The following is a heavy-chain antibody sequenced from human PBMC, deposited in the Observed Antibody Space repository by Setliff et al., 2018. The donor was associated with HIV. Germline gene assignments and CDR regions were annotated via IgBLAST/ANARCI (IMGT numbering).Heavy chain of an antibody. Sequence: PSETLSLTCTVSGGSINSGIYYWTWIRQPAGKGLEWLGRIHIGGNTNYNPSLKSRVTMSVDTSKNQFSLNLNSVTAADTAVYYCARVPLSSPSRPGGYFDYWGQGTLVTVSS. CDR3: ARVPLSSPSRPGGYFDY. J-gene: IGHJ4*02. CDR2: IHIGGNT. V-gene: IGHV4-61*02. D-gene: IGHD3-16*01. CDR1: GGSINSGIYY.